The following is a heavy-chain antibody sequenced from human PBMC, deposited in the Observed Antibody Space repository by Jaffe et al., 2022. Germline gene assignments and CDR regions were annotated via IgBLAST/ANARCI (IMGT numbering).Heavy chain of an antibody. V-gene: IGHV1-69-2*01. CDR2: VDPEDGET. D-gene: IGHD5-18*01. J-gene: IGHJ6*03. CDR1: GYTFTDYY. Sequence: EVQLVQSGAEVKKPGATVKISCKVSGYTFTDYYMHWVQQAPGKGLEWMGLVDPEDGETIYAEKFQGRVTITADTSTDTAYMELSSLRSEDTAVYYCATDRPENPKVVDTAMAQKPPYYYYYMDVWGKGTTVTVSS. CDR3: ATDRPENPKVVDTAMAQKPPYYYYYMDV.